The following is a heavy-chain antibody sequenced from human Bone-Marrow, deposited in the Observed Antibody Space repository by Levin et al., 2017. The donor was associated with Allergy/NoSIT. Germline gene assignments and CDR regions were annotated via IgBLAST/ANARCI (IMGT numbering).Heavy chain of an antibody. J-gene: IGHJ4*02. CDR2: IVPYLGTP. Sequence: GASVKVSCRASGGLFTSNRISWLRQAPGQRLEWMGGIVPYLGTPNYAQKFQDRVTITADESTRAGYMELSSLRPEDTAVYYCARVSVPYDASGSFDYWGQGTLVTVSS. V-gene: IGHV1-69*13. CDR1: GGLFTSNR. CDR3: ARVSVPYDASGSFDY. D-gene: IGHD3-22*01.